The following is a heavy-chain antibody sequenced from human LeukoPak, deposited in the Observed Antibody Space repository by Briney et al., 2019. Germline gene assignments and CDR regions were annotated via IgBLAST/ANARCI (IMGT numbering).Heavy chain of an antibody. CDR3: ATLGLDYYDSSGYTDY. J-gene: IGHJ4*02. CDR2: ISSSSSTI. Sequence: PGGSLRLSCAASGFTFSSHTMNWVRQAPRKGLEWVSYISSSSSTIYYADSVKGRFTISRDDAKNSLYLQMNSLRAEGTAVYYCATLGLDYYDSSGYTDYWGQGTLVTVSS. V-gene: IGHV3-48*01. D-gene: IGHD3-22*01. CDR1: GFTFSSHT.